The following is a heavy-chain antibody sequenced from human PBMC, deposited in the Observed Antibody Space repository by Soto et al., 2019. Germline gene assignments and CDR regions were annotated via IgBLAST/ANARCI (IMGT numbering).Heavy chain of an antibody. V-gene: IGHV3-7*05. J-gene: IGHJ5*02. CDR1: GFSFSTYW. Sequence: EVQLVESGGGLVQPGGSLRLSCAASGFSFSTYWMAWVRQAPGKGLEWVANIDQGGGAKYYVDSVRGRFTISRDNAKNSLYLQMNSLRAEDTAIYYWARGGKWFGPWGQGTLVAVAS. D-gene: IGHD3-10*01. CDR2: IDQGGGAK. CDR3: ARGGKWFGP.